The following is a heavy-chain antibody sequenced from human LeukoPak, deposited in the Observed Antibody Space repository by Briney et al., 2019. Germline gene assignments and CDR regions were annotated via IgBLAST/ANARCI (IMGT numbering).Heavy chain of an antibody. CDR2: IYSGGST. CDR3: ARGHHSSGWYPLDY. Sequence: GGSLRLSCAASGFTVSSNYMSWVRQAPGKGLEWVSVIYSGGSTYYADSVKGRFTISRDNSKNTLYLQMNSLRAEDTAVYYCARGHHSSGWYPLDYWGQGTLVTVSS. J-gene: IGHJ4*02. CDR1: GFTVSSNY. D-gene: IGHD6-19*01. V-gene: IGHV3-53*01.